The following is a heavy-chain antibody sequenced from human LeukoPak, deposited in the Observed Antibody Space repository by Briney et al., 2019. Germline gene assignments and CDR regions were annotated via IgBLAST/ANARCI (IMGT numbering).Heavy chain of an antibody. CDR3: ARAYSSGWISLRANDAFDI. V-gene: IGHV1-46*01. J-gene: IGHJ3*02. D-gene: IGHD6-19*01. Sequence: GASVKVSCKASGYTFTSYYMHWVRQAPGQGLAWMGIINPSGGSTSYAQKFQGRVTMTRDTSTSTVYMELSSLRSEDTAVYYCARAYSSGWISLRANDAFDIWGQGTMVTVSS. CDR2: INPSGGST. CDR1: GYTFTSYY.